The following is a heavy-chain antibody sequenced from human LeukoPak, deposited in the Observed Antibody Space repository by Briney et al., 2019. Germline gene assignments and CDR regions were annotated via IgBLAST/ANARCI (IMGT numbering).Heavy chain of an antibody. D-gene: IGHD3-9*01. CDR2: MSAYNDRT. Sequence: GGSLRLSCAASGFTFSNTAMSWVRQTPGKGLEWVATMSAYNDRTHYADSVRGRFTVSRDNSKNTLSLQMNRLREDDTAVYYCAQELSDIFVVRTDSWGQGTLVTVSS. J-gene: IGHJ4*02. V-gene: IGHV3-23*01. CDR3: AQELSDIFVVRTDS. CDR1: GFTFSNTA.